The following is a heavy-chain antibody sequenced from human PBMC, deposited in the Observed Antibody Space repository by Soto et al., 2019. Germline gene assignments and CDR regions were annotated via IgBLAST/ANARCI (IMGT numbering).Heavy chain of an antibody. J-gene: IGHJ4*02. CDR1: GGSISSSSYY. CDR3: ARHHYYYDSSGLWDY. D-gene: IGHD3-22*01. V-gene: IGHV4-39*01. CDR2: IYYSGST. Sequence: QLQLQESGPGLVKPSETLSLTCTVSGGSISSSSYYWGWIRQPPGKGLEWIGSIYYSGSTYYNPSLKSRVTISVDTSKNQFSLKLSSVTAADTAVYYCARHHYYYDSSGLWDYWGQGTLVTVSS.